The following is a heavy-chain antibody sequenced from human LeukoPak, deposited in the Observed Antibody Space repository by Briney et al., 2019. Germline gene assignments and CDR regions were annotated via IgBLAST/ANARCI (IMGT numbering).Heavy chain of an antibody. CDR2: IYHGGST. CDR3: TRGATPGDFDY. Sequence: PSETLSLTCADSGGSISSNNWWSWVRQPPGKGLEWIGEIYHGGSTNYNPSLKSRVTISIDKSKNQLSLKLSSVTAADTAVYYCTRGATPGDFDYWGQGTLVTVSS. V-gene: IGHV4-4*02. CDR1: GGSISSNNW. J-gene: IGHJ4*02.